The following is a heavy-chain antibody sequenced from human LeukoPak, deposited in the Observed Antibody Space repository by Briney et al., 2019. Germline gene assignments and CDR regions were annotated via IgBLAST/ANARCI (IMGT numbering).Heavy chain of an antibody. CDR2: ISSSDSTV. CDR1: GFTFSDYY. J-gene: IGHJ4*02. V-gene: IGHV3-11*01. CDR3: ARRPDGYAYGLDY. Sequence: GGSLRLSCSASGFTFSDYYMSWVRQTPGKGLEWLSYISSSDSTVYYADAVKGRFTVSRDNAKNSLYLQMSSLRPEDTAVYYCARRPDGYAYGLDYWGQGPLVTVSS. D-gene: IGHD5-18*01.